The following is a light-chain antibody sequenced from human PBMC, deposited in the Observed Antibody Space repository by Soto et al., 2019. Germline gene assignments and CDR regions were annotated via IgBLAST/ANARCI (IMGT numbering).Light chain of an antibody. CDR1: QSVSSY. CDR2: DAS. CDR3: QQRSNWPFSLT. Sequence: EIVLTQSPATLSLSPGERATLSCRASQSVSSYLAWYKQKPGQAPRLPVYDASNRATGIPARFSGSGSGTDFTLTISSLEPEDFAVYYCQQRSNWPFSLTFGGGTKVEIK. V-gene: IGKV3-11*01. J-gene: IGKJ4*01.